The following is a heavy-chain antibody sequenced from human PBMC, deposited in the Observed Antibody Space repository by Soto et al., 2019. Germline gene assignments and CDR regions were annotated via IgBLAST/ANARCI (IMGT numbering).Heavy chain of an antibody. D-gene: IGHD3-22*01. CDR3: AKDRYYYDSSGLLDY. CDR1: GFTFSSYG. CDR2: ISYDGSNK. V-gene: IGHV3-30*18. J-gene: IGHJ4*02. Sequence: ESGGGVVQPGRSLRLSCAASGFTFSSYGMHWVRQAPGKGLEWVAVISYDGSNKYYADSVKGRFTISRDNSKNTLYLQMNSLRAEDTAVYYCAKDRYYYDSSGLLDYWGQGTLVTVSS.